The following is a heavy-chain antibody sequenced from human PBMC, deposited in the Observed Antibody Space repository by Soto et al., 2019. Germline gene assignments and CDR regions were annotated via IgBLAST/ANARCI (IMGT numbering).Heavy chain of an antibody. Sequence: PSETLSLTCTVSGCSISSYYWSWIRQPPGKGLEWIGYIYYSGSTNYNPSLKSRVTISVDTSKNQFSLKLSSVTAADTAVYYCASHVWDLPHWFDPWGQGTLVTVSS. CDR1: GCSISSYY. J-gene: IGHJ5*02. D-gene: IGHD1-26*01. V-gene: IGHV4-59*08. CDR2: IYYSGST. CDR3: ASHVWDLPHWFDP.